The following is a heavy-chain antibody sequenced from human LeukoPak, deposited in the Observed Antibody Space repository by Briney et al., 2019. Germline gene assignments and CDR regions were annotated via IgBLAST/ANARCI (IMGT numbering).Heavy chain of an antibody. CDR3: ARPYSSGWDPIDY. CDR1: GFTSSRYW. J-gene: IGHJ4*02. CDR2: IKQDGSEK. D-gene: IGHD6-19*01. Sequence: PGGSLRLSCAASGFTSSRYWMSWVRQAPGKGLEWVANIKQDGSEKYYVDSVKGRFTTSRDNAKNSLYLQMNSLRAEDTAVYYCARPYSSGWDPIDYWGQGTLVTVSA. V-gene: IGHV3-7*01.